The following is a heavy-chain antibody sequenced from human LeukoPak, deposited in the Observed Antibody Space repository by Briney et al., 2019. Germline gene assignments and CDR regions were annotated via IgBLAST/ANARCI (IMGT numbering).Heavy chain of an antibody. CDR1: GFTFSNYG. Sequence: GGSLRLSCAASGFTFSNYGIHWVRQAPGKGLEWVAVISNDGSNKYYADSAKGRFTISRDNAKNSLYLQMNSLGAEDTAVYYCARAPITGEHSSSWDAFDIWGQGTKVTVSS. CDR2: ISNDGSNK. J-gene: IGHJ3*02. D-gene: IGHD6-13*01. V-gene: IGHV3-30*03. CDR3: ARAPITGEHSSSWDAFDI.